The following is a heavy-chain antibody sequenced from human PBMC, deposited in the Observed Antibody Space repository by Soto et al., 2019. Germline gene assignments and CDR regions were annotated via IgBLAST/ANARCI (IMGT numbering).Heavy chain of an antibody. J-gene: IGHJ4*02. Sequence: SETLSLTCAVSGGSISSSNWWSWVRQPPGKGLEWIGEIYHSGSTNYNPSLKSRVTISVDKSKNQFSLKLSSVTAADTAVYYCARDVSTGWYYFDYWGQGTLVTVSS. CDR2: IYHSGST. CDR1: GGSISSSNW. V-gene: IGHV4-4*02. CDR3: ARDVSTGWYYFDY. D-gene: IGHD6-19*01.